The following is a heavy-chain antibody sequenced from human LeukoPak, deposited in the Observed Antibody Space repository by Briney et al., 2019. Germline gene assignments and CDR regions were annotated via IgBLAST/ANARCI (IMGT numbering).Heavy chain of an antibody. D-gene: IGHD3-22*01. CDR3: AKNPQYYYDSSGYLML. CDR2: ISGSGGST. Sequence: GGSLRLSCAASGFTFSSYAMSWVRQTPGKGLEWVSAISGSGGSTYYADSVKGRFTISRDNSKNTLYLQMNSLRAEDTAVYYCAKNPQYYYDSSGYLMLWGQGTLVTVSS. J-gene: IGHJ4*02. CDR1: GFTFSSYA. V-gene: IGHV3-23*01.